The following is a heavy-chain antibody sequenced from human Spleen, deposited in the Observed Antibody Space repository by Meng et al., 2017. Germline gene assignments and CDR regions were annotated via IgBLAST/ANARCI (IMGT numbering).Heavy chain of an antibody. CDR1: GGSISGHY. CDR2: IYSTGST. J-gene: IGHJ4*02. D-gene: IGHD3-16*01. V-gene: IGHV4-59*11. CDR3: ASHSYYDSTGYHDY. Sequence: QVPMQEAGPGLVRPSETPSLTCTVSGGSISGHYWSWNRQSPGKGLEWIGYIYSTGSTNYNPSLKSRVTLSVDTSTNQFSLRLNSVTAADTAIYYCASHSYYDSTGYHDYWGQGALVTVSS.